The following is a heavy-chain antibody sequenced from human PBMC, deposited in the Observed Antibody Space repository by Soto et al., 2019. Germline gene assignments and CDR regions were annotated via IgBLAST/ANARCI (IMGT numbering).Heavy chain of an antibody. Sequence: QVQLVESGGGVVQPGRSLRLSCAASGFTFSSYGMHWVRQAPGKGLEWVAVISYDGSNKYYADSVKGRFTISRDNSKNTLYLQMNSLRAEDTAVYYCAKSTHSSGWTGAFDIWGQGTMVTVSS. V-gene: IGHV3-30*18. D-gene: IGHD6-19*01. J-gene: IGHJ3*02. CDR3: AKSTHSSGWTGAFDI. CDR1: GFTFSSYG. CDR2: ISYDGSNK.